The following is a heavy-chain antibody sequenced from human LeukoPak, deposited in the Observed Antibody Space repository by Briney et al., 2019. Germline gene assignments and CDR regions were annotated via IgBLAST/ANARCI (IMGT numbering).Heavy chain of an antibody. CDR1: GGSISSYY. V-gene: IGHV4-59*01. CDR3: AGVRYSGYDWFDP. CDR2: IYYSGST. D-gene: IGHD5-12*01. J-gene: IGHJ5*02. Sequence: SETLSLTCTVSGGSISSYYWSWIRQPPGKGLEWIGYIYYSGSTNYNPSLKSRVTISVDTSKNQFSLKLSSVTAADTAVYYCAGVRYSGYDWFDPWGQGTLVTVSS.